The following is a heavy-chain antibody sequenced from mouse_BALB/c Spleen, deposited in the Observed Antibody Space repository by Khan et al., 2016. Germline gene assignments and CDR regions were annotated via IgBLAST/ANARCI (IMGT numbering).Heavy chain of an antibody. D-gene: IGHD2-3*01. CDR2: IYPGDGDT. Sequence: QVQLQQPGPELVKPGASVKISCKASGYAFSSSWMNWVKQRPGQGLEWIGRIYPGDGDTNYNGKFKGKATLTADKSSSTAYMQLSSLTSVDSAVYFCARDDGYYVNYAMDYWGQGTSVTVSS. J-gene: IGHJ4*01. CDR1: GYAFSSSW. CDR3: ARDDGYYVNYAMDY. V-gene: IGHV1-82*01.